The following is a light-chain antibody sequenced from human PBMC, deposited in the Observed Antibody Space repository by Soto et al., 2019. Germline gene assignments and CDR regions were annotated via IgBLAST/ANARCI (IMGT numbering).Light chain of an antibody. J-gene: IGLJ3*02. Sequence: QSALTQPASVSGSPGQSITMFCSATSSDVGGYNYVSWYQQHPGKAPKLIIYEVSNRPSGISKRFSGSKSANTASLTISGLQAEDEAEYYCSSFTGSTTGVFGGGTKLTVL. CDR1: SSDVGGYNY. V-gene: IGLV2-14*01. CDR2: EVS. CDR3: SSFTGSTTGV.